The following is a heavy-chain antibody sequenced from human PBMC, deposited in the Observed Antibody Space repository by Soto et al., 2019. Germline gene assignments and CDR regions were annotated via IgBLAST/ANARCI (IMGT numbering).Heavy chain of an antibody. J-gene: IGHJ5*02. CDR1: GGSVDSVNHY. CDR3: ATSEYSSLSINWFDP. Sequence: KPSETLSLTCSVSGGSVDSVNHYWSWIRQPPGKGLEWIGYIYNGGHTFYNPSLKSRVKILVDKSRNQFSLRLSSVTAADTAVYFCATSEYSSLSINWFDPWGQGALVTV. V-gene: IGHV4-30-4*01. CDR2: IYNGGHT. D-gene: IGHD6-6*01.